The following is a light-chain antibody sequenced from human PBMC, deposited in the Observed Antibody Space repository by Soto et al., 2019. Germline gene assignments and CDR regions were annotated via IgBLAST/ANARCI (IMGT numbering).Light chain of an antibody. J-gene: IGLJ2*01. V-gene: IGLV1-40*01. CDR1: SSNIGAGYD. CDR3: QSYDSSLRMEV. Sequence: QSVLTQPPSVSGAPGQRVTISCTGSSSNIGAGYDVHWYQQLPGTAPKLLIYGNSNRPSGVPDRFSGSKSGTSASLAITGLQAEDEADYYCQSYDSSLRMEVFGGGTKVTVL. CDR2: GNS.